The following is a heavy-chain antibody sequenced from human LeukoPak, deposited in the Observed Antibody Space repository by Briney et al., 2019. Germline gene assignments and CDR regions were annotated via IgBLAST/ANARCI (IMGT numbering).Heavy chain of an antibody. V-gene: IGHV3-30*18. CDR2: ISYDGSNK. CDR3: AKDLDPMTTVLIGSYYFDY. CDR1: GFTFSSYG. J-gene: IGHJ4*02. Sequence: LGGSLRLSCAASGFTFSSYGMHWVRPAPGKGLEWVAVISYDGSNKYYADSVKGRFTISRDNSKNTLYLQMNSLRAEDTAVYYCAKDLDPMTTVLIGSYYFDYWGQGTLVTVSS. D-gene: IGHD4-17*01.